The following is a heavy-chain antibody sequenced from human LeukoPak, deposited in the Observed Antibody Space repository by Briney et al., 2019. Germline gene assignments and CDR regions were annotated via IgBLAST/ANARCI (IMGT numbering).Heavy chain of an antibody. CDR1: GFTFSSYG. CDR3: AREGRTMVRSYGMDV. J-gene: IGHJ6*02. D-gene: IGHD3-10*01. V-gene: IGHV3-30*03. CDR2: ISYDGSNK. Sequence: PGGSLRLSCAASGFTFSSYGMHWVRQAPGKGLEWVAVISYDGSNKYYADSVKGRFTISRDNSKNTLYLQMNSLRAEDTAVYYCAREGRTMVRSYGMDVWGQGTTVTVSS.